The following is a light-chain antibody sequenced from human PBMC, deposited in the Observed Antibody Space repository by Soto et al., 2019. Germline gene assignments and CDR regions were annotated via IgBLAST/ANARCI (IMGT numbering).Light chain of an antibody. CDR3: HQSHTFPLT. J-gene: IGKJ4*01. CDR1: QDIGGC. Sequence: DIQMTQSPSSVSASVGDRVTITCRASQDIGGCLAWHQQKPGEAPNLLMYSGTSLHSGVPSRFSGSGSGTDFNLTISSLQPEDFATYYCHQSHTFPLTFGGGTKVEIK. CDR2: SGT. V-gene: IGKV1-12*01.